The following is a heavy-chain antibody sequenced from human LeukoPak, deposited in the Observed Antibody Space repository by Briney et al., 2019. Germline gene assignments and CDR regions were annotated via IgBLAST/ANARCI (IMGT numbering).Heavy chain of an antibody. CDR1: GFDLSTYE. V-gene: IGHV3-48*03. J-gene: IGHJ5*02. CDR3: ARGDPHADL. Sequence: SGGSLRLSCAASGFDLSTYEMNWVRQALGKGLEWIADITISGHTKNYADSVKGRYTISRDNARTSLYLQMNSLRVEDTGVYYCARGDPHADLWGQGTLVTVSS. CDR2: ITISGHTK.